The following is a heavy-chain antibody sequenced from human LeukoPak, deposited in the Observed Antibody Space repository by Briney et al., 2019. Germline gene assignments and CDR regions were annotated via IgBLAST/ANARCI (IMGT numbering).Heavy chain of an antibody. CDR2: IFYSGST. CDR3: ARVYGTGWYADY. CDR1: GDSVTSDNYY. D-gene: IGHD6-19*01. V-gene: IGHV4-61*01. J-gene: IGHJ4*02. Sequence: PSETLSLTCTVSGDSVTSDNYYWNWIRQPPGKGLEWIGYIFYSGSTNYNPSLKSRPTISLDTSKNQFSLNLHSVTAADTAVYYCARVYGTGWYADYWGQGALVAVSP.